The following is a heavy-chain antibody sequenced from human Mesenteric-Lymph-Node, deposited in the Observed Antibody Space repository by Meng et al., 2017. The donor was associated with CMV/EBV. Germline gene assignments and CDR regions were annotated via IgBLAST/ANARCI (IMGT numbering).Heavy chain of an antibody. Sequence: GGSLRLSCAASGFTFSSYSMNWVRQAPGKGLEWVSSISSSSSYIYYADSVKGRFTISRDNAKNSLYLQMNSLRAEDTAVYYCARSQWLAPGWDYWGQGTLVTVSS. J-gene: IGHJ4*02. V-gene: IGHV3-21*01. CDR1: GFTFSSYS. D-gene: IGHD6-19*01. CDR3: ARSQWLAPGWDY. CDR2: ISSSSSYI.